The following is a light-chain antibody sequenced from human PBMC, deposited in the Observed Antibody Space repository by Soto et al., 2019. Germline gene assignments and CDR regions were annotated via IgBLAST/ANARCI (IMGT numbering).Light chain of an antibody. V-gene: IGKV1-5*03. Sequence: DIQMTQSPSTLSASVGDRVTITCRASQDIGTWLAWYQQRPGKPSNLLIYKASTLASGVPSRFSGSGSGTEFTLTINSLQPDDFATYYCQQYHIYSGTFGQGTKVDI. CDR1: QDIGTW. CDR2: KAS. CDR3: QQYHIYSGT. J-gene: IGKJ1*01.